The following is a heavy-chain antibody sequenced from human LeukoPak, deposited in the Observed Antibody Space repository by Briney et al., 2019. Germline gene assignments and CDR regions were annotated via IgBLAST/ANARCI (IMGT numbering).Heavy chain of an antibody. CDR2: IYYSGST. J-gene: IGHJ3*01. CDR3: ARRWVYDKXXXDA. V-gene: IGHV4-59*08. CDR1: GGSISSSY. D-gene: IGHD3-16*01. Sequence: SETLSLTCSVSGGSISSSYWSWIRQPPGKGLEWIGCIYYSGSTNYNPSLKSRVTISLDTSKNQFSLNLSSVTAADTAVYYCARRWVYDKXXXDAWGQGTMVTVSS.